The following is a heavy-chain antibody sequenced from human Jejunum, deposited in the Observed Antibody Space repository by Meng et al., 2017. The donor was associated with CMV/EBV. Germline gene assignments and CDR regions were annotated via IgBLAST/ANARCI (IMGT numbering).Heavy chain of an antibody. CDR2: IYYRGDT. CDR3: ARVTVVSQRFDY. D-gene: IGHD6-25*01. Sequence: SGGSISSRDYYWGWVRQPPGKGLGWIGTIYYRGDTYYSPSLESRLSISVDTSKNHFSLRLRSVTAADTAVYYCARVTVVSQRFDYWGQGTLVTVSS. CDR1: GGSISSRDYY. V-gene: IGHV4-39*07. J-gene: IGHJ4*02.